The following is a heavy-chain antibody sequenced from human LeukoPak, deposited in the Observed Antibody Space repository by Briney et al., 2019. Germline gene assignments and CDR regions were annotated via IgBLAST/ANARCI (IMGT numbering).Heavy chain of an antibody. J-gene: IGHJ4*02. CDR2: ISSSSSTV. CDR3: ARPLTGGYSDF. CDR1: GFTISSYS. Sequence: PGGSLRLSCAASGFTISSYSMHWVRQAPGKGLEWVSSISSSSSTVYFADSVKGRFTISRDNAKNSLYLHMNSLRDEDTAVYYCARPLTGGYSDFWGQGTLVTVSS. D-gene: IGHD5-18*01. V-gene: IGHV3-48*02.